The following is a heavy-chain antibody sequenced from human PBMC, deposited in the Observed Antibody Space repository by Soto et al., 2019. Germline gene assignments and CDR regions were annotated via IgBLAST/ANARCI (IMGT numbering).Heavy chain of an antibody. Sequence: QVQLQQSGPGLVKPSQTLSLTCTVSGDSISSDYYHWTWIRQSPGKGLEWIGYIHNSGSILYNPSLKSRVTISVDTSKNQFSLHLTSVTAADTDVYFGAREDDGGDSLDVWGQGTTVTVSS. J-gene: IGHJ6*02. CDR2: IHNSGSI. V-gene: IGHV4-30-4*08. CDR1: GDSISSDYYH. CDR3: AREDDGGDSLDV. D-gene: IGHD2-21*02.